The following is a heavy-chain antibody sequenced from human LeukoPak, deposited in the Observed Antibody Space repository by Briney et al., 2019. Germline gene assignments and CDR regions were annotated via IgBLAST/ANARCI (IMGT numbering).Heavy chain of an antibody. V-gene: IGHV4-38-2*02. Sequence: SETLSLTCTVSGYSISSDYYWGWIRQPPGKGLEWIGSIYYSGTTHYNPSLESRVTISVDTSKNQFSLKLASVTAADTAIYYCAKGAGGFSYYNWFDPWGQGTLVTVSS. CDR3: AKGAGGFSYYNWFDP. D-gene: IGHD5-18*01. CDR1: GYSISSDYY. CDR2: IYYSGTT. J-gene: IGHJ5*02.